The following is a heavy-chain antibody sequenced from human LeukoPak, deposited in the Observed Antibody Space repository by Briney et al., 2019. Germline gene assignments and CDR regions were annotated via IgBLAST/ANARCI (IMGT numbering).Heavy chain of an antibody. CDR2: ISSSGSTI. CDR3: ARTVARIGY. J-gene: IGHJ4*02. CDR1: GFTFSSYE. D-gene: IGHD4-23*01. V-gene: IGHV3-48*03. Sequence: PGGPLRLSCAASGFTFSSYEMNWVRQAPGKGLEWVSHISSSGSTIYYTDSVKGRFTISRDNSKNSLHLQMNSLRAEDTAIYYCARTVARIGYWGQGTLVTVSS.